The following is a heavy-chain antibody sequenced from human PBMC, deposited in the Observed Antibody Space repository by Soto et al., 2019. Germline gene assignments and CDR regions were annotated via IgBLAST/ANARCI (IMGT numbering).Heavy chain of an antibody. D-gene: IGHD3-10*01. V-gene: IGHV1-46*01. J-gene: IGHJ4*02. CDR2: INPSGGST. CDR1: GYTFTSYY. Sequence: ASVKVSCKASGYTFTSYYMHWVRQAPGQGLEWMGIINPSGGSTSYAQKFQGRVTMTRDTSTSTVYMELSSLRSEDTAVYYCARHVVESLSFGERVHHFDYWGQGTLVTVSS. CDR3: ARHVVESLSFGERVHHFDY.